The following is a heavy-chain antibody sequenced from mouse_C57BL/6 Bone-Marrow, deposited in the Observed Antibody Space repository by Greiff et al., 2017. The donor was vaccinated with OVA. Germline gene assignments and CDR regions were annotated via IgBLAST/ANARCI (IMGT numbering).Heavy chain of an antibody. CDR3: ARGDWDDYFDY. D-gene: IGHD4-1*01. Sequence: QVQLQQPGAELVKPGASVKLSCKASGYTFTSYWMQWVKQRPGQGLEWIGEIDPSDSYTNYNQKFKGKATLTVDTSSSTAYMQVSSLTSEDSAVYYCARGDWDDYFDYWGQGTTLTVSS. CDR2: IDPSDSYT. V-gene: IGHV1-50*01. CDR1: GYTFTSYW. J-gene: IGHJ2*01.